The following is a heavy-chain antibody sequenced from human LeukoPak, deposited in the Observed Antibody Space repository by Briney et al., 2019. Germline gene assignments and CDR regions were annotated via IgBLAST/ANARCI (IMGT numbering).Heavy chain of an antibody. CDR3: IVIDMTTTLLDY. D-gene: IGHD5-24*01. CDR1: GFTFSSYA. Sequence: PGGSLRLSCAASGFTFSSYAMSWVRQAPGKGLEWVSAISGSGGSTYYADSVKGRFTISRDNSKNTLYLQMNSLRAEDTAVYYCIVIDMTTTLLDYWGQGTLVTVSS. J-gene: IGHJ4*02. CDR2: ISGSGGST. V-gene: IGHV3-23*01.